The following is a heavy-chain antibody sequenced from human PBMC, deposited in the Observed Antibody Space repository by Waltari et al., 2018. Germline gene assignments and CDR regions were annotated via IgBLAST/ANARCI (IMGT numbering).Heavy chain of an antibody. CDR3: ASSRSGSYHDAFDI. V-gene: IGHV4-61*05. D-gene: IGHD1-26*01. CDR2: IYYSGHT. Sequence: QLQLQESGPGLVKPSETLSLTCTVSGGSISSSSYYWGWIRQPPGKVLEWIGYIYYSGHTIYNPSLKMRVTITVDTSKNHFSLKLSSVTAADTAVYYCASSRSGSYHDAFDIWGQGTMVTVSS. CDR1: GGSISSSSYY. J-gene: IGHJ3*02.